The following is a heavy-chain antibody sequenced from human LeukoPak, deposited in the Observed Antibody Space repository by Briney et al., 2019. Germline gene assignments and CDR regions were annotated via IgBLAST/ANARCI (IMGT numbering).Heavy chain of an antibody. V-gene: IGHV3-30*04. CDR2: ISYDGSNK. J-gene: IGHJ6*02. CDR1: GFTFSSYA. Sequence: GGSLRLSCAASGFTFSSYAMHWVRQAPGKGLEWVAVISYDGSNKYYADSVKGRFTISRDNSKNTLYLQMNSLRAEDTAVYYCATIPRAYYGSGSYSQYYYGMDVWGQGTTVTVSS. CDR3: ATIPRAYYGSGSYSQYYYGMDV. D-gene: IGHD3-10*01.